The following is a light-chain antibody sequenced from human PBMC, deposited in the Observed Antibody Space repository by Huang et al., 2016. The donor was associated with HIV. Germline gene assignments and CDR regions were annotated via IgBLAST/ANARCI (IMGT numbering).Light chain of an antibody. CDR3: LQYDRSPLT. V-gene: IGKV3-20*01. J-gene: IGKJ4*01. CDR1: QSLRDTY. Sequence: EVLLTQSPGTLSLSPGERATLSCRASQSLRDTYLAWYQQRPGQAPRLRIYGASSRATGIPDRFSGSGSGTDFTLTINRLEAQDSAVYFCLQYDRSPLTFGGGTKVEL. CDR2: GAS.